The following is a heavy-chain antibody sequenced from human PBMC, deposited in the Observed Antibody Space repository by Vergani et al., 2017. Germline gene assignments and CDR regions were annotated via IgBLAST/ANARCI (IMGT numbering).Heavy chain of an antibody. CDR3: ARGDYGILTVYRY. J-gene: IGHJ4*02. CDR1: GYTFSNYY. Sequence: QVQVVQSGAEEKKSGASVKVSCKTSGYTFSNYYMHWVRQAPGQGLEWMGIINPSGGHTNYAQKFQGRVTMTRDTSTSTVYMELSSLGSEDTAIYYCARGDYGILTVYRYWGQGTLVTVSA. CDR2: INPSGGHT. V-gene: IGHV1-46*03. D-gene: IGHD3-9*01.